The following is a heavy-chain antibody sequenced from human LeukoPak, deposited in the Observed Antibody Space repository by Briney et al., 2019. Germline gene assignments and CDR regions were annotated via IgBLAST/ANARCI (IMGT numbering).Heavy chain of an antibody. D-gene: IGHD6-13*01. CDR2: TYYRSRWYY. J-gene: IGHJ6*02. V-gene: IGHV6-1*01. Sequence: QTLSLTCAISGDSVSSNSAAWNWIRQSPSRGLEWLGRTYYRSRWYYDYAESVKSRITINPDTSKNQFSLQLRSVSPEDTAVYYCAREVDSHGTLFYYGMDVWGQGTTVTVSS. CDR3: AREVDSHGTLFYYGMDV. CDR1: GDSVSSNSAA.